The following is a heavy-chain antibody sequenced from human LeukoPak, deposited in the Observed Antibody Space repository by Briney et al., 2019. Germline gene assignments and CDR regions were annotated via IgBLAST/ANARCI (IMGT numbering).Heavy chain of an antibody. Sequence: SVTVSLTCAVYVEPHKGYYWSGMRHPPGKGLVGISDINHSGSNKYNPSLKSRVIIAVDTSKNQFSLKLSSVTAADTAVYHCARVWRSQAARKKIKSGKYYYYMDVWGKGTTVTVSS. J-gene: IGHJ6*03. CDR3: ARVWRSQAARKKIKSGKYYYYMDV. CDR1: VEPHKGYY. D-gene: IGHD6-6*01. CDR2: INHSGSN. V-gene: IGHV4-34*01.